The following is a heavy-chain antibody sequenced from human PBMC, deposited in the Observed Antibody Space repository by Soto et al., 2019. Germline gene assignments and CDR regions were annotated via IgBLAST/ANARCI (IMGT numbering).Heavy chain of an antibody. D-gene: IGHD2-2*02. CDR3: ARELMGGYCSSTSCYKNFDY. V-gene: IGHV3-21*01. CDR1: GFTFSSYS. CDR2: ISSSSSYI. J-gene: IGHJ4*02. Sequence: GGSLRLSCAASGFTFSSYSMNWVRQAPGMGLEWVSSISSSSSYIYYADSVKGRFTISRDNAKNSLYLQMNSLRAEDTAVYYCARELMGGYCSSTSCYKNFDYWGQGTLVTVSS.